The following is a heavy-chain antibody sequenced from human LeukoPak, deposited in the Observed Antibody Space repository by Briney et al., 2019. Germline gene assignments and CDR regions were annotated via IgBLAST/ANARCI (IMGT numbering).Heavy chain of an antibody. V-gene: IGHV3-30*04. CDR2: ISYHGSNE. CDR3: ARVHDTTGYYHYFDS. Sequence: PGGSLRLSCEASGFTFSTYPMHWVRQAPDKGLEWVAMISYHGSNEYYADSVKGRFTISRDNSKNTLYLQMNNPRVEDTAIYYCARVHDTTGYYHYFDSWGQGTLVTVS. D-gene: IGHD3-9*01. CDR1: GFTFSTYP. J-gene: IGHJ4*02.